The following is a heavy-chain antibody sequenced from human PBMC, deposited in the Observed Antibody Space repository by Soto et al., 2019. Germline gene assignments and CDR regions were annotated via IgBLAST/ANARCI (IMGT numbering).Heavy chain of an antibody. J-gene: IGHJ4*02. CDR2: ISSSSSYI. CDR1: GFTFSSYS. CDR3: ARDLSDYDSSGFGPY. V-gene: IGHV3-21*01. D-gene: IGHD3-22*01. Sequence: LRLSCAASGFTFSSYSMNWVRQAPGKGLEWVSSISSSSSYIYYADSVKGRFTISRDNAKNSLYLQMNSLRAEDTAVYYCARDLSDYDSSGFGPYWGQGTLVTVS.